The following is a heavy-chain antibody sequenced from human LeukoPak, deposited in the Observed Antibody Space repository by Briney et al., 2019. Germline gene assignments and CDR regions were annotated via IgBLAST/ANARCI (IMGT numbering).Heavy chain of an antibody. V-gene: IGHV3-30*18. D-gene: IGHD4-17*01. CDR1: GFTFSSFG. CDR2: ISFDGSNQ. CDR3: AKSHPPMVTTEEGEYLQH. Sequence: GGSLRLSCAASGFTFSSFGMHWVRQAPGQGLEWVAVISFDGSNQYYADSVKGRFTIYRDNFKNTVYLQMNSLRAEETAGYYGAKSHPPMVTTEEGEYLQHWGQGTLVTVSS. J-gene: IGHJ1*01.